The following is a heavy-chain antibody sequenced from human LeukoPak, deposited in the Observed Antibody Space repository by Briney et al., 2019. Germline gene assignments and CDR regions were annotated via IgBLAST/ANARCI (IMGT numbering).Heavy chain of an antibody. V-gene: IGHV4-34*01. CDR3: ARLPTGSYWMGAFDY. D-gene: IGHD1-26*01. CDR2: INHSGGT. CDR1: GGSFSGYY. J-gene: IGHJ4*02. Sequence: SETLSLTCAVYGGSFSGYYWSWIRQPPGKGLEWIGEINHSGGTNYNPSLKSRVTISVDTSKNQFSLKLSSVTAADTAVYYCARLPTGSYWMGAFDYWGQGTLVTVSS.